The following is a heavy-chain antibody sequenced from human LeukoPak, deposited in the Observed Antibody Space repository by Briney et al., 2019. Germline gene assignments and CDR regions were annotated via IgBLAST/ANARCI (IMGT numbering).Heavy chain of an antibody. J-gene: IGHJ4*02. Sequence: GASMKVSCKASGYTFSDFYIHWVRQAPGQGLEYVGWITPKSGDTYSPQRLQGRVTMTRDASISTAYMELSSLRSDDTAVYFCARVRLADERAWAYWGQGTLVTVSS. CDR1: GYTFSDFY. CDR3: ARVRLADERAWAY. CDR2: ITPKSGDT. D-gene: IGHD3-3*02. V-gene: IGHV1-2*02.